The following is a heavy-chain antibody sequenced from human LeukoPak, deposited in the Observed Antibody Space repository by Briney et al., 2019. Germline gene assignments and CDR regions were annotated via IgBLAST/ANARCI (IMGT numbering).Heavy chain of an antibody. V-gene: IGHV4-34*01. Sequence: PSETLSLTCAVYGGSFSGYYWSWIRQPPGKGLEWIGEINHSGSTNYNPSLKSRVTISVDTSKNQFSLKLSSVTAADTAVYYCARVGSRRLTIFGVVAPLGYFDYWGQGTLVTVSS. CDR3: ARVGSRRLTIFGVVAPLGYFDY. CDR1: GGSFSGYY. D-gene: IGHD3-3*01. J-gene: IGHJ4*02. CDR2: INHSGST.